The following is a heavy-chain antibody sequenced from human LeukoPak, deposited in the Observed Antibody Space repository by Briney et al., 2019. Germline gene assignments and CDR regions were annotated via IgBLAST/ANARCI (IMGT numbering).Heavy chain of an antibody. CDR1: GFTFSSYA. CDR3: ARRSSWGGDYYFYYMDL. D-gene: IGHD6-13*01. CDR2: ISYDGSNK. V-gene: IGHV3-30*04. Sequence: GGSLRLSCAASGFTFSSYAMHWVRQAPGKGLECVAVISYDGSNKYYADSVKRRFTISKDNSKHTLYLEMNTVRAEDAGVYYCARRSSWGGDYYFYYMDLGDKGPRATVS. J-gene: IGHJ6*03.